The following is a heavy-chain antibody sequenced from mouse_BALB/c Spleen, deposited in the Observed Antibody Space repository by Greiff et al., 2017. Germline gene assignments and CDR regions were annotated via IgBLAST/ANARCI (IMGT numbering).Heavy chain of an antibody. CDR3: ARAWGSAMDY. J-gene: IGHJ4*01. D-gene: IGHD4-1*01. CDR2: ISYDGSN. V-gene: IGHV3-6*02. Sequence: EVQVVESGPGLVKPSQSLSLTCSVTGYSITSGYYWNWIRQFPGNKLEWMGYISYDGSNNYNPSLKNRISITRDTSKNQFFLKLNSVTTEDTATYYCARAWGSAMDYWGQGTSVTVSA. CDR1: GYSITSGYY.